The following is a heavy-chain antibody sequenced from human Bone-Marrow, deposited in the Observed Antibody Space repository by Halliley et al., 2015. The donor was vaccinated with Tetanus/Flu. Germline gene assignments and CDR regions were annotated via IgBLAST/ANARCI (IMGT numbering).Heavy chain of an antibody. D-gene: IGHD5-12*01. CDR2: IYSSGTS. CDR3: ARGPMGSGYADF. J-gene: IGHJ4*02. Sequence: EWIGYIYSSGTSKFNPSLENRATMSIDTSTNQFSLNIKSLTAADTAIYYCARGPMGSGYADFRGRGLLVTVSS. V-gene: IGHV4-59*09.